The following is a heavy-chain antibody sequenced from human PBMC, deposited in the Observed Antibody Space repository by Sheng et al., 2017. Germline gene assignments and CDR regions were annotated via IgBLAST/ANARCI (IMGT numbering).Heavy chain of an antibody. Sequence: EVQLVESGGDLVKPGGSLRLSCTASGFTFSSYSMNWVRQAPGKGLEWVSSISSSSSSYIYYADSVKGRFTISRDNAKNSLYLQMNSLRAEDTAVYYCARPTSDFWSGYPSDYWGQGTLVTVSS. CDR2: ISSSSSSYI. D-gene: IGHD3-3*01. CDR1: GFTFSSYS. J-gene: IGHJ4*02. V-gene: IGHV3-21*01. CDR3: ARPTSDFWSGYPSDY.